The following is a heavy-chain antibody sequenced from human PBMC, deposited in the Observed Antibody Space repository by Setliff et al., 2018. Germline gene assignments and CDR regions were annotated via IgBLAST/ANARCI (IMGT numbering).Heavy chain of an antibody. D-gene: IGHD5-12*01. CDR3: ARSPYSRRAFDI. CDR2: INAGNDNT. Sequence: VASVKVSCKASGYSFTSYGMHWVRQAPGQGLEWMGWINAGNDNTHYSQKFQGRVTITRDTSASTVYMELSSVRSEDTAVYYCARSPYSRRAFDIWGQGTMVTVSS. J-gene: IGHJ3*02. V-gene: IGHV1-3*01. CDR1: GYSFTSYG.